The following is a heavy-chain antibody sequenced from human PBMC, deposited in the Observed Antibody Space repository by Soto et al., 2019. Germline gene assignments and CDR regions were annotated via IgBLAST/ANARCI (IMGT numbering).Heavy chain of an antibody. CDR2: ISSSSSYI. J-gene: IGHJ4*02. CDR1: VFTFISYS. D-gene: IGHD4-4*01. CDR3: ARATYSNAWYRFDL. Sequence: GWSLRLSCASSVFTFISYSMNWVRQAPGKGLEWVSSISSSSSYIYYADSVKGRFTISRDNAKNSLYLQMNSLRAEDTALYYCARATYSNAWYRFDLWGQGTLVTVSS. V-gene: IGHV3-21*04.